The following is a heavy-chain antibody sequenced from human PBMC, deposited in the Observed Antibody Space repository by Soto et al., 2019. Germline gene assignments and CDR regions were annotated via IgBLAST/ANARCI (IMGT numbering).Heavy chain of an antibody. V-gene: IGHV1-18*01. D-gene: IGHD1-26*01. CDR3: AREQGFERGRLEY. J-gene: IGHJ4*02. CDR1: GYPFTDYY. CDR2: INPKNGST. Sequence: QAQLVQSGPEVKKPGASVTVSCKASGYPFTDYYVSWLRQAPGQGPEWMGWINPKNGSTDSIQKFQGRVTLTVDTSRSRAFMHLTSLTPDDTAVSYCAREQGFERGRLEYWGQGTLLSVSS.